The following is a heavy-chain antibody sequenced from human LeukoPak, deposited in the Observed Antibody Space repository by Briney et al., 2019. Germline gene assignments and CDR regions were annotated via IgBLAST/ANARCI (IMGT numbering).Heavy chain of an antibody. Sequence: SVKVSCKASGGTFSSYAISWVRQVPGQGLEWMGRIIPILGIANYAQKLQGRVTITVDKSTSTAYMELSSLRSEDTAVYYCARALRYFDWFSAFDIWGQGTMVTVSS. V-gene: IGHV1-69*04. CDR2: IIPILGIA. J-gene: IGHJ3*02. CDR1: GGTFSSYA. CDR3: ARALRYFDWFSAFDI. D-gene: IGHD3-9*01.